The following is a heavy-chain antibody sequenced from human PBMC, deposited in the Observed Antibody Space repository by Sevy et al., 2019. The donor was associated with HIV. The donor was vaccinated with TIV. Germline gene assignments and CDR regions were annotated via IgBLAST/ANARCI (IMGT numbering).Heavy chain of an antibody. D-gene: IGHD3-3*01. CDR1: GFTFTKAW. Sequence: GGSLRLSCAASGFTFTKAWMNWVRQAPGKGLEWVVRIKGKTDGGTTDYAAPVKGRFTISRDDSKNTVYLQMNSLKTDDTAVYYCTTKKDFWSGYFYFDYWGQGTLVTVSS. CDR3: TTKKDFWSGYFYFDY. V-gene: IGHV3-15*05. CDR2: IKGKTDGGTT. J-gene: IGHJ4*02.